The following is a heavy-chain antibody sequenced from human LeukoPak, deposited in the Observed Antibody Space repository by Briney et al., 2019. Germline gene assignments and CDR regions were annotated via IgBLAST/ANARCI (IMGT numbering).Heavy chain of an antibody. CDR2: ISAYNGNT. CDR3: AIHLGDYYDILTGYSPWSYGMDV. V-gene: IGHV1-18*01. Sequence: GASVKVSCKASGYTFTSYGISWVRQAPGQGLEWMGWISAYNGNTAYAQKLQGRLTMTTDTSTSTAYMELRSLRSDDTAVYYCAIHLGDYYDILTGYSPWSYGMDVWGQGITVTVSS. D-gene: IGHD3-9*01. CDR1: GYTFTSYG. J-gene: IGHJ6*02.